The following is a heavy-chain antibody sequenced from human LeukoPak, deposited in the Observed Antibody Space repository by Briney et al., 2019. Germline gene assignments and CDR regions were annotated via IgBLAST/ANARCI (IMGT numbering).Heavy chain of an antibody. CDR3: AKAQAGIGAADWGAAFDI. V-gene: IGHV3-30*02. Sequence: GGSLILSWAASGFTLSSYGMHGVRQAAGKGLEWVAVIPYDGSNKYYADSVKGRFTISRDNSQNTLYLQMNTLSAEDTAVYYCAKAQAGIGAADWGAAFDIWGQGTMVTVSS. J-gene: IGHJ3*02. D-gene: IGHD6-13*01. CDR2: IPYDGSNK. CDR1: GFTLSSYG.